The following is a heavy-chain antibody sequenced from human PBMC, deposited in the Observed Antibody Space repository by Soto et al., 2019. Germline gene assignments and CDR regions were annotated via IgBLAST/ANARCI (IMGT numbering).Heavy chain of an antibody. CDR2: ISPKSTYR. CDR3: TRGGGGGLFEH. D-gene: IGHD2-21*01. Sequence: SLRLSCSTSVFPFSDYYMSWSRQAPGKGLEWLSHISPKSTYRNYADSVKGRFTISRDNTKSSLFLQMNSLGVEDTAVYYCTRGGGGGLFEHWGQGVLVTV. CDR1: VFPFSDYY. V-gene: IGHV3-11*06. J-gene: IGHJ4*02.